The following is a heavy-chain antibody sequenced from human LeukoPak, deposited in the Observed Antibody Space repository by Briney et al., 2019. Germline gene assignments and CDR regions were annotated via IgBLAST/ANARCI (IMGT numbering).Heavy chain of an antibody. J-gene: IGHJ6*03. CDR1: GGSFSGYY. CDR3: ARGGGYYGSGSYYRAYYYYYMDV. Sequence: PSETLSLTCAVYGGSFSGYYWSWIRQPPGKGLEWIGEINHSGSTNYNPSLKSRVTISVNTSKNQFSLKLSSVTAADTAVYYCARGGGYYGSGSYYRAYYYYYMDVWGKGTTVTVSS. V-gene: IGHV4-34*01. D-gene: IGHD3-10*01. CDR2: INHSGST.